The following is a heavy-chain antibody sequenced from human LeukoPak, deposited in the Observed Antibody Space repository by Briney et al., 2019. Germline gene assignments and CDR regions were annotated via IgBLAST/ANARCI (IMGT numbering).Heavy chain of an antibody. CDR1: GLTVSSSY. CDR2: IYNDGST. Sequence: GGSLRLSCAASGLTVSSSYMSWVRQAPGKGLEWVSIIYNDGSTYYADSMKGRFTISRDNAKNSLYLQMNSLRAEDTALYYCARGVIVVADTPFDYWGQGTLVTVSS. J-gene: IGHJ4*02. CDR3: ARGVIVVADTPFDY. V-gene: IGHV3-53*01. D-gene: IGHD3-22*01.